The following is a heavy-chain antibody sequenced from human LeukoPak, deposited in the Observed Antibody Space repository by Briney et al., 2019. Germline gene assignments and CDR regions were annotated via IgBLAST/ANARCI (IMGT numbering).Heavy chain of an antibody. D-gene: IGHD5-18*01. CDR2: INASGGST. CDR3: ARDPGSYGPSYYFDY. V-gene: IGHV1-46*01. CDR1: GYTFTTYY. J-gene: IGHJ4*02. Sequence: ASVKVSCKASGYTFTTYYMHWVRQAPGRGLEWMGIINASGGSTSYAQKFQGRVTMTSDTSTSTVYMELSSLRSEDTAVYSCARDPGSYGPSYYFDYWGQGTLVTVSS.